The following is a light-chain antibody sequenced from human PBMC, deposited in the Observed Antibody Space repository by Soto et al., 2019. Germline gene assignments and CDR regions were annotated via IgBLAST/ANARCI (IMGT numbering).Light chain of an antibody. CDR1: QGIGSY. J-gene: IGKJ1*01. Sequence: AIQLTQSPSSLSASVGDRVTITCRASQGIGSYLAWYQQKPGKAPKLLIYHASTLESGVPSRFSGSGSGTEFTLTISSLQPDDFATYYCQQYMSYSFGQGTKVDIK. CDR3: QQYMSYS. V-gene: IGKV1-13*02. CDR2: HAS.